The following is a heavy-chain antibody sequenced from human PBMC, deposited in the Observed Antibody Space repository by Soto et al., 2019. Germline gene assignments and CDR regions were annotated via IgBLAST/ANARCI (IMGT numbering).Heavy chain of an antibody. CDR3: XRVVIGYCSSTSCPADY. V-gene: IGHV5-51*01. CDR2: MFPGDSTT. J-gene: IGHJ4*02. CDR1: GFTFTAYW. Sequence: PAESLKISCKGSGFTFTAYWIGWVRQMPGKGLEWMGIMFPGDSTTRYSPSFQGQVTMSADKSISTAYLQWNSLKASDTAMYYCXRVVIGYCSSTSCPADYWGQGALVTVSS. D-gene: IGHD2-2*01.